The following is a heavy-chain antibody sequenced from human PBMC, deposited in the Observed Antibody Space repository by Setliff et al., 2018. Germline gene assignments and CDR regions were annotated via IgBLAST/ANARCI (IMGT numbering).Heavy chain of an antibody. CDR2: ISTYNGNT. CDR1: GYTFTSYG. D-gene: IGHD3-3*01. Sequence: GASVKVSCKASGYTFTSYGITWVRQAPGQGLEWMGWISTYNGNTTYAQKFQGRVKMTRDTSTNTVYMQLNSLRFEDRAVYYCARENTAKNFWGEESDYWGQGTLVTVSS. J-gene: IGHJ4*02. CDR3: ARENTAKNFWGEESDY. V-gene: IGHV1-18*01.